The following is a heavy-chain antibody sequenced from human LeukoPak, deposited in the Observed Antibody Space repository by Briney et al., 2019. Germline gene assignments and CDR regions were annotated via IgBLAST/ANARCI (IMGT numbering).Heavy chain of an antibody. CDR1: GYSISIGYY. CDR2: IYHSGST. CDR3: ARVVATGNYFYFYMDV. Sequence: PSETLSLTCTVSGYSISIGYYWGWIRQPPGKGLEWIGSIYHSGSTYYNPSLKSRVTLSVDKSKNQFSLKLSSVTAADTAVYYCARVVATGNYFYFYMDVWGKGTTVTVSS. J-gene: IGHJ6*03. V-gene: IGHV4-38-2*02. D-gene: IGHD5-12*01.